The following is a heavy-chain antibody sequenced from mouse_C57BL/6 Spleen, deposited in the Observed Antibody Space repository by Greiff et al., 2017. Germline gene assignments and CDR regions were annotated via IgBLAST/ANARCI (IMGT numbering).Heavy chain of an antibody. CDR2: IDPSDSYT. D-gene: IGHD1-1*01. CDR1: GYTFTSYW. V-gene: IGHV1-50*01. CDR3: ARSEVTTGNY. J-gene: IGHJ2*01. Sequence: QVHVKQPGAELVKPGASVKLSCKASGYTFTSYWMQWVKQRPGQGLEWIGEIDPSDSYTNYNQKFKGKATLTVDTSSSTAYMQLSSLTSEDSAVYYCARSEVTTGNYWGQGTTLTVSS.